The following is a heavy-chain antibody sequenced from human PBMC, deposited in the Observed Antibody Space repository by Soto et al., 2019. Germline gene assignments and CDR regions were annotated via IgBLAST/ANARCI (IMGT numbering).Heavy chain of an antibody. CDR3: ARGYYDYIWGSAFDY. D-gene: IGHD3-16*01. CDR1: GFTFSSYG. V-gene: IGHV3-33*01. Sequence: GGSLRLSCAASGFTFSSYGMHWVRQAPGKGLEWVAVIWYDGSNKYYADSVKGRFTISRDNSKNTLYRQMNSLRAEDTAVYYCARGYYDYIWGSAFDYWGQGTLVTVSS. CDR2: IWYDGSNK. J-gene: IGHJ4*02.